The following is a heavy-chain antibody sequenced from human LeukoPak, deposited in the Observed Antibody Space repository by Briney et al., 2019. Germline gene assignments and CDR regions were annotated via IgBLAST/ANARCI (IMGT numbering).Heavy chain of an antibody. D-gene: IGHD3-22*01. CDR1: GYTFTGYY. CDR3: ARAPPEHYDSSGYLRD. CDR2: INPNSGGT. V-gene: IGHV1-2*02. J-gene: IGHJ4*02. Sequence: ASVKVSCKASGYTFTGYYMHWVRQAPGQGLEWMGWINPNSGGTSYAQKFQGRVTMTRDTSISTAYMELSRLRSDDTAVYYCARAPPEHYDSSGYLRDWGQGTLVTVSS.